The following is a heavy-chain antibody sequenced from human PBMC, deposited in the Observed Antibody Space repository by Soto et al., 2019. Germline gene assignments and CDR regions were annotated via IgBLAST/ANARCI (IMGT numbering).Heavy chain of an antibody. V-gene: IGHV3-23*01. D-gene: IGHD3-3*01. J-gene: IGHJ4*02. CDR2: ISGSGGST. CDR3: AKDTRYDFWSGYTDY. Sequence: PGGSLRLSCAASGFTFSSYAMSWVRQAPGKGLEWVSAISGSGGSTYYADSVKGRFTISRDNSKNTLYLQMNSLRAEDTAVYYCAKDTRYDFWSGYTDYWGQGTLVTVSS. CDR1: GFTFSSYA.